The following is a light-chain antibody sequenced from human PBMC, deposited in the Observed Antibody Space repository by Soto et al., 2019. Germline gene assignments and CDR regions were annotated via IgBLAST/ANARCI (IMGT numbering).Light chain of an antibody. J-gene: IGKJ2*02. CDR2: DAS. CDR1: QDIKNY. Sequence: IQMTQSPSSLSASVGDRVTITCQASQDIKNYLIWYQQKPGKAPNLLIYDASSLGTGVSSRFRGSGSGTHFILTISSLQPEDIATYYCQQFESVPCAFGQGTKLEIK. V-gene: IGKV1-33*01. CDR3: QQFESVPCA.